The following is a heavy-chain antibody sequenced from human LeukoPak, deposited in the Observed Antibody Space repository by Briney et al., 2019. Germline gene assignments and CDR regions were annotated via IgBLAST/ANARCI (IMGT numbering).Heavy chain of an antibody. V-gene: IGHV4-4*07. D-gene: IGHD3-10*01. Sequence: PSETLSLTCTLSIDSINGFHWSWTRQPAGKGLEWMGRTFSRGSTDDNPSHESRVTMSVDTSKTQFTLKLSSLTAADTAVYYCAKEFRDNHKSGTYSFDYWGQGTLVTVSS. CDR2: TFSRGST. J-gene: IGHJ4*02. CDR1: IDSINGFH. CDR3: AKEFRDNHKSGTYSFDY.